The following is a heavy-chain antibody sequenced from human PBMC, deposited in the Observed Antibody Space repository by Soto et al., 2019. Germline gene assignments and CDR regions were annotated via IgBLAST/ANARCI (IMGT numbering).Heavy chain of an antibody. CDR3: TSPATSVTTDYYYYGMDV. J-gene: IGHJ6*02. V-gene: IGHV3-15*07. CDR1: GFTFSNAW. D-gene: IGHD4-17*01. CDR2: IKSKTDGGTT. Sequence: EVQLVESGGGLVKPGGSLRLSCAASGFTFSNAWMNWVRQAPGKGLEWVGRIKSKTDGGTTDYAAPVKGRFTISRDDSKNTLYLQMNSLKTEDTAVYYCTSPATSVTTDYYYYGMDVWGQGTTVTVSS.